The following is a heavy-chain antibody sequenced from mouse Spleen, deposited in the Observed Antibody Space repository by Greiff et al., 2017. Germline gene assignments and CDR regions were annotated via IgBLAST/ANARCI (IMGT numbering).Heavy chain of an antibody. CDR2: ISSGSSTI. V-gene: IGHV5-17*01. J-gene: IGHJ3*01. Sequence: EVKLMESGGGLVKPGGSLKLSCAASGFTFSDYGMHWIRQAPEKGLEWVAYISSGSSTIYYADTVKGRFTISRDNAKNTLFLQMTSLRSEDTAMYYCARGLLLAYWGQGTLVTVSA. D-gene: IGHD2-3*01. CDR3: ARGLLLAY. CDR1: GFTFSDYG.